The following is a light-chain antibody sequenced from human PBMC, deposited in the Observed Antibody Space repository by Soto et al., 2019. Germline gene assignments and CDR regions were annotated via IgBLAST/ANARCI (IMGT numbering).Light chain of an antibody. CDR3: QQSYSNPWT. Sequence: DIQMTQSPSSLSASVGDRVTITCRTSQRIGTHLNWYHEKPGKAPKLLIYAASSLQSGVPSRFSGSGSGTDFTLTISSLQPVDFATYYCQQSYSNPWTFGQGTKVEIK. J-gene: IGKJ1*01. CDR2: AAS. CDR1: QRIGTH. V-gene: IGKV1-39*01.